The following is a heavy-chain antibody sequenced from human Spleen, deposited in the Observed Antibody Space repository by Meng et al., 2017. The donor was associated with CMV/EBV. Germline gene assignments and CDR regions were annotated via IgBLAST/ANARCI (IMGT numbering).Heavy chain of an antibody. CDR1: GGSISISTW. Sequence: QVQRQGPGPGLVKPSGTLSLTCAVSGGSISISTWWSWVRQPPGKGLEWIGEIYHSGGTNYNPSLRGRVTISLDKSKNQFSLTLRSVTAADTAVYYCARDPYATGWAGWGQGTLVTVSS. CDR3: ARDPYATGWAG. CDR2: IYHSGGT. J-gene: IGHJ4*02. V-gene: IGHV4-4*02. D-gene: IGHD6-19*01.